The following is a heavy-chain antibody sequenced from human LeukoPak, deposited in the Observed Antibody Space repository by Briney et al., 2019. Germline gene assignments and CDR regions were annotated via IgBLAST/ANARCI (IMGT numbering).Heavy chain of an antibody. D-gene: IGHD5-24*01. CDR3: TRDLLQGDY. V-gene: IGHV3-49*04. Sequence: PGGSLRLSCAASGFTFSSYAMSWVRQAPGKGLEWVGFIRSKAYGGTTEYAASVKGRFTISRDDSKSIAYLQMNSLKTEDTAVYYCTRDLLQGDYWGQGTLVTVSS. J-gene: IGHJ4*02. CDR2: IRSKAYGGTT. CDR1: GFTFSSYA.